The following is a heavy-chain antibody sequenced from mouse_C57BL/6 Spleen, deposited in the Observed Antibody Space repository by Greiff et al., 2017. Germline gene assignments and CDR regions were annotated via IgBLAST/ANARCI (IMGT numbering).Heavy chain of an antibody. CDR3: ARGEYDVDYGGGNFDY. Sequence: VQLQQPGAELVRPGSSVKLSCKASGYTFTRYWMHWVKQRPIQGLEWIGNIDPSDSETHYNQKFKGKATLTVDKSSSTAYMQLSSLTSEDSAVYYCARGEYDVDYGGGNFDYWGQGTTLTVSS. J-gene: IGHJ2*01. CDR1: GYTFTRYW. D-gene: IGHD2-4*01. V-gene: IGHV1-52*01. CDR2: IDPSDSET.